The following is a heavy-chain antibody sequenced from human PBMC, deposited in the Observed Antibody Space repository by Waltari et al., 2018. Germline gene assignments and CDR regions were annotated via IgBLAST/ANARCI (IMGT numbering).Heavy chain of an antibody. J-gene: IGHJ6*03. CDR3: ARVRLVVWHYYMDV. CDR1: GGSISSGGYY. Sequence: QVQLQESGPGLVKPSQTLSLTCTVSGGSISSGGYYWSWIRQHPGKGLEWIGYIYYSGSTYYNPSLKSRVTISVDTSKNQFSLKLSSVTAADTAVYYCARVRLVVWHYYMDVWGKGTTVTVSS. V-gene: IGHV4-31*03. CDR2: IYYSGST. D-gene: IGHD2-15*01.